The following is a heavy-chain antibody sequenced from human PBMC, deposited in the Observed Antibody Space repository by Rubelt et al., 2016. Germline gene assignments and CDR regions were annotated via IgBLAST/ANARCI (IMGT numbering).Heavy chain of an antibody. D-gene: IGHD6-13*01. CDR1: GGSISSSSYY. V-gene: IGHV4-39*07. CDR3: ARDGEYSSSWPNYYGMDV. J-gene: IGHJ6*02. Sequence: QVQLQESGPGLVKPSETLSLTCTVSGGSISSSSYYWGWIRQPPGKGLEWIGRIYYSGSPYYNPSLKCRVTISVDTSKNQFSLKLSSVTAADTAVYYCARDGEYSSSWPNYYGMDVWGQGTTVTVSS. CDR2: IYYSGSP.